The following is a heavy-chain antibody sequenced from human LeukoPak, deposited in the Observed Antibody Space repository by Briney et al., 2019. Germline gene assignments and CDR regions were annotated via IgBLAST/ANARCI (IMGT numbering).Heavy chain of an antibody. CDR2: IYITGST. CDR1: GGSITSYY. J-gene: IGHJ5*02. V-gene: IGHV4-4*07. D-gene: IGHD6-13*01. CDR3: ARRLGYSSSWYRGDWFDP. Sequence: PSETLSLTCTVSGGSITSYYWSWIRRSAGKGLEWIGRIYITGSTTYNPSLKSRVTMSLDTSKNQFSLKLSSVTAADTAVYYCARRLGYSSSWYRGDWFDPWGQGTLVTVSS.